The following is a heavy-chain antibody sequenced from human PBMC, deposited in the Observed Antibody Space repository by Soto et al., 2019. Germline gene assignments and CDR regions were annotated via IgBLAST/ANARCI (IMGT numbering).Heavy chain of an antibody. CDR3: AKDPLRYYGSGSPDYYYGMDV. CDR1: GITFSSYG. J-gene: IGHJ6*02. V-gene: IGHV3-30*18. CDR2: ISYDGSNK. Sequence: QPGGSLRLSCAASGITFSSYGMHWVRQAPGKGLEWVAVISYDGSNKYYADSVKGRFTISRDNSKNTLYLQMNSLRAEDTAVYYCAKDPLRYYGSGSPDYYYGMDVWGQGTTVTVSS. D-gene: IGHD3-10*01.